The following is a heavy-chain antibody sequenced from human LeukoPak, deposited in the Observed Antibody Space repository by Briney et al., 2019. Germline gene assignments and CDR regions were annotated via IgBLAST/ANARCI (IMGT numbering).Heavy chain of an antibody. CDR1: GFTFSSYW. CDR2: IKQDGSEK. V-gene: IGHV3-7*01. Sequence: PGGSLRLSCAASGFTFSSYWMSWVRQAPGKGLDWVANIKQDGSEKYHVDSVKGRFTISRDNAKNSLYLQMNSLRAEDTAVYYCAREDYDILTDQQGAFDIWGQGTMVTVSS. D-gene: IGHD3-9*01. CDR3: AREDYDILTDQQGAFDI. J-gene: IGHJ3*02.